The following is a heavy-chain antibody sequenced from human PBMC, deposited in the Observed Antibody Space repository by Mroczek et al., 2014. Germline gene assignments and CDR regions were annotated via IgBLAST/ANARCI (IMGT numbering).Heavy chain of an antibody. V-gene: IGHV3-30*18. J-gene: IGHJ4*02. CDR2: ISYDGSNK. CDR3: AKDYRIFGVVSTFDY. D-gene: IGHD3-3*01. CDR1: DSPSVAMA. Sequence: GEGVVRASEVPSRLSSCSRLDSPSVAMACTGSATAPGKGLEWVAVISYDGSNKYYADSVKGRFTISRDNSKNTLYLQMNSLRAEDTAVYYCAKDYRIFGVVSTFDYWGQGTLVTVSS.